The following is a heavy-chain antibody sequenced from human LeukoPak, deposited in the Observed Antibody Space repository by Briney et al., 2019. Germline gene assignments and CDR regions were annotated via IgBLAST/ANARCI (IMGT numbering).Heavy chain of an antibody. V-gene: IGHV3-30*02. D-gene: IGHD3-10*01. J-gene: IGHJ4*02. CDR3: AKDGAAFGEFLDY. CDR2: IRYDGSNK. Sequence: GGSLRLSCAASGFTFSSYGMHWVRQAPGKGLEWVAFIRYDGSNKYYADYVKGRFTISRDNSKNTLYLQMNSLRAEDTAVYYCAKDGAAFGEFLDYWGQGTLVTVSS. CDR1: GFTFSSYG.